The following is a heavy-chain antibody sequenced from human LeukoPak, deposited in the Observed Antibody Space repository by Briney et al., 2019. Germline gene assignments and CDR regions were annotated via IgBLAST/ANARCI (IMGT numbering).Heavy chain of an antibody. CDR3: VYGDFVKTVNYFDY. CDR1: GITVSSSY. CDR2: IYSGGNT. D-gene: IGHD4-17*01. V-gene: IGHV3-66*01. J-gene: IGHJ4*02. Sequence: GGSLRLSCAASGITVSSSYMSWVRQAPGKGLEWVSVIYSGGNTYYADSVEGRFTISRDNSKNSLLLQMNNLRVEDTALYYCVYGDFVKTVNYFDYWGQGTLVTVSS.